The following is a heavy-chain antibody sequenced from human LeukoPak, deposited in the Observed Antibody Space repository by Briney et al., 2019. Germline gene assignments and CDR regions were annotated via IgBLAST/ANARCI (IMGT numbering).Heavy chain of an antibody. D-gene: IGHD6-13*01. V-gene: IGHV3-15*01. CDR2: IKSRVDGGTT. J-gene: IGHJ4*02. Sequence: GGSLRLSCAASGFIFTDAWMSWVRQIPGKGLEWVGRIKSRVDGGTTEYAAPVKDRFSISRDDSRNVLYLQMNSLKTDDTAVYYCTTDAGYSSRWYNYWGQGTLVTVAS. CDR1: GFIFTDAW. CDR3: TTDAGYSSRWYNY.